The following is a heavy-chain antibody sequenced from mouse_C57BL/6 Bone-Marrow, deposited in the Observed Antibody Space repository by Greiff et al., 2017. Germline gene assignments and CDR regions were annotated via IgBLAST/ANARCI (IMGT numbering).Heavy chain of an antibody. CDR2: IWWDDDK. V-gene: IGHV8-8*01. J-gene: IGHJ3*01. CDR3: ARIVVRYGNYPWFAY. CDR1: GFSLSTFGMG. D-gene: IGHD2-1*01. Sequence: QVTLKVSGPGILQPSQTLSLTCSFSGFSLSTFGMGVGWIRQPPGKGLEWLAYIWWDDDKYYNPALESPPPISKDTSKNQVFLKIANVHTADTATYSCARIVVRYGNYPWFAYWGQGTLVTVSA.